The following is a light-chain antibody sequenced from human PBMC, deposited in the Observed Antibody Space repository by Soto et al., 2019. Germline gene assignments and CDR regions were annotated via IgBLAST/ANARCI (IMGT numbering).Light chain of an antibody. CDR1: QTISSW. J-gene: IGKJ4*01. V-gene: IGKV1-5*03. Sequence: DIQMTQSPSTLSGSVGDRVTITCRASQTISSWLAWYQQKPGKAPKLLIYKASSLESGVPSRFSGSGSGTEFTLTISSLQPDDFATYHCQQYNSYSLTFGGGTKVDI. CDR2: KAS. CDR3: QQYNSYSLT.